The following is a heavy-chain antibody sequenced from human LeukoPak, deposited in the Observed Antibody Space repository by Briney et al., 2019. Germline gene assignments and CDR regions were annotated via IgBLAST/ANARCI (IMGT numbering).Heavy chain of an antibody. CDR1: GGSFSGYY. CDR3: ARQGADYYFDY. CDR2: IYYSGST. J-gene: IGHJ4*02. D-gene: IGHD1-26*01. Sequence: PSETLSLTCAVYGGSFSGYYWSWIRQHPGKGLEWIGYIYYSGSTYYNPSLKSRVAISVDTSKNQFSLKLSSVTAADTAVYYCARQGADYYFDYWGQGTLVTVSS. V-gene: IGHV4-31*11.